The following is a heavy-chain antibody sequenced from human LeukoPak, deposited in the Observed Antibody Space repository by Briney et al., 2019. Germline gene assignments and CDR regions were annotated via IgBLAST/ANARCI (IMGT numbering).Heavy chain of an antibody. CDR2: ISGSGGST. CDR1: GFTFSSYA. D-gene: IGHD2-15*01. Sequence: GGSLRLSCAASGFTFSSYAMSWVRQAPGKGLEWVSAISGSGGSTYYADSVKGRFTISRDNSKNTLYLQMNSLRAEDTAVYYCATVVGGSLGNYFDYWGQGTLVTVSS. CDR3: ATVVGGSLGNYFDY. V-gene: IGHV3-23*01. J-gene: IGHJ4*02.